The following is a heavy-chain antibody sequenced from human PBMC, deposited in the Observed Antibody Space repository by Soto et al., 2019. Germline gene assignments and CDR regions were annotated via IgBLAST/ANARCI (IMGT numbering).Heavy chain of an antibody. J-gene: IGHJ4*02. CDR3: ASGGWGSSWYEGGSRIDY. CDR1: GFTFSSYD. CDR2: IGVAGDT. Sequence: EVQLVESGGGLVQPGGSLRLSCAASGFTFSSYDMHWVRQVAGKGLEWVSAIGVAGDTYYPDSVKGRFTISRETAKNSVYLQMNSLRAEDTAVYYCASGGWGSSWYEGGSRIDYWGQGTLVTVSS. D-gene: IGHD6-13*01. V-gene: IGHV3-13*01.